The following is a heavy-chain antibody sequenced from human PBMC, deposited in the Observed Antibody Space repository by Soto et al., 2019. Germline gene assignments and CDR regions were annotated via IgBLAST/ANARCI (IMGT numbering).Heavy chain of an antibody. CDR1: GFTFTGNA. D-gene: IGHD2-8*01. CDR2: INGNGADT. V-gene: IGHV3-23*01. J-gene: IGHJ4*02. Sequence: EVQLLQSGGGLVQPGGSLKLSCVASGFTFTGNAMSWVRQAPGKGLEWVSAINGNGADTYYADSVRGRFTISRDSSKNTLSLQMNSLRDEDTALYYCVKDFRCADWGQGTLVTVSS. CDR3: VKDFRCAD.